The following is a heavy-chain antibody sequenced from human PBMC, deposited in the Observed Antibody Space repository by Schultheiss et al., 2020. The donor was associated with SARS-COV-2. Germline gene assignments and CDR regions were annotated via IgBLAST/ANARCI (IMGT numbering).Heavy chain of an antibody. CDR1: GGSFSGYY. J-gene: IGHJ5*02. CDR2: INHSGST. V-gene: IGHV4-34*01. CDR3: ARSGLQVAVAGSGKVFDP. D-gene: IGHD6-19*01. Sequence: SETLSLTCAVYGGSFSGYYWSWIRQPPGKGLEWIGEINHSGSTNYNPSLKSRVTISVDTSKNQFSLKLSSVTAADTAVYYCARSGLQVAVAGSGKVFDPWGQGTLVTVSS.